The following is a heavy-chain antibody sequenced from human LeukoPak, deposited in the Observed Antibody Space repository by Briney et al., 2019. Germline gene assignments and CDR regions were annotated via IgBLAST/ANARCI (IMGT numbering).Heavy chain of an antibody. Sequence: PSETLSLTCTVSGYSISSGYYWGWIRQPPGKGLEWIGSIHHSGSTYYNPSLKSRVTISVDKSKNQFSLKLSSVTAADTAVYYCARYKMAGDWGGFDYWGQGTLVTVSS. CDR2: IHHSGST. CDR3: ARYKMAGDWGGFDY. D-gene: IGHD2-21*02. V-gene: IGHV4-38-2*02. CDR1: GYSISSGYY. J-gene: IGHJ4*02.